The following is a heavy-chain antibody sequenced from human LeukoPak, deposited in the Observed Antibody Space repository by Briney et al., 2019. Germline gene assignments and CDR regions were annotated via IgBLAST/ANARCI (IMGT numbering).Heavy chain of an antibody. Sequence: GGSLRLSCSASGFTFSSYAMHWVRQAPGKGLEYVSAISSNGRSTYYGDSVKGRITISRDNSKNTLYLQMGSLRPEDAAVYYCVKGGSSTWSWFDPWGQGTLVTVSS. D-gene: IGHD6-13*01. CDR3: VKGGSSTWSWFDP. CDR1: GFTFSSYA. J-gene: IGHJ5*02. CDR2: ISSNGRST. V-gene: IGHV3-64D*06.